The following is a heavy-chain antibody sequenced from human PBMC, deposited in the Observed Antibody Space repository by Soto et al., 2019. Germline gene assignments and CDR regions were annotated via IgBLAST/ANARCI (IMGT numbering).Heavy chain of an antibody. CDR2: IKSNADGGTT. CDR3: TTHSSSSRFFGLDV. D-gene: IGHD6-6*01. J-gene: IGHJ6*02. V-gene: IGHV3-15*01. Sequence: DVQLVESGGGLVRPGGSLRLSCAGSGFTLANAWMTWVRQAPGRGLEWVGRIKSNADGGTTDYAVPVQGRFTISRDDSKNTLYLQINSLKTEDAGVYYCTTHSSSSRFFGLDVGGQGTTVTVSS. CDR1: GFTLANAW.